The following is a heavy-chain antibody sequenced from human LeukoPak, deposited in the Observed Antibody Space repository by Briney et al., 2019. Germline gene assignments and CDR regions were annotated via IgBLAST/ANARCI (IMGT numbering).Heavy chain of an antibody. D-gene: IGHD5-18*01. CDR1: EFTFSTYA. Sequence: PGGSLSLSCAASEFTFSTYAMSWVRQAPGMGLEWVSATSGSGGSTYYADSVKGRFTISRDNSKNTLYLQMNSLRDEDTAVYYCAKYRDTAMGPAFDYWGQGTLVTVSP. CDR3: AKYRDTAMGPAFDY. V-gene: IGHV3-23*01. CDR2: TSGSGGST. J-gene: IGHJ4*02.